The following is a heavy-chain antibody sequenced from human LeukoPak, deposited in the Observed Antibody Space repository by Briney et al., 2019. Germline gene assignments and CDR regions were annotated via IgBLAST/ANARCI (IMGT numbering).Heavy chain of an antibody. CDR1: GFTFSSYA. Sequence: GGSLRLSCAASGFTFSSYAMHWVRQAPGKGLEWVAVISYDGSNKYYADSVKGRFTISRDNSKNTLYLQMNSLRAEDTAVYYCARDRYSSGWYDYWGQGTLVTVSS. CDR2: ISYDGSNK. D-gene: IGHD6-19*01. V-gene: IGHV3-30-3*01. J-gene: IGHJ4*02. CDR3: ARDRYSSGWYDY.